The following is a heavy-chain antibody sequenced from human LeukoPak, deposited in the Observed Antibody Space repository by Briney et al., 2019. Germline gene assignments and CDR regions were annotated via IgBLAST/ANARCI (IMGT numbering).Heavy chain of an antibody. Sequence: GGSLRLSCAASGLTFSSYGMHWVRQAPGKGLEWVAVIWYDGSNKYYADSVKGRFTISRDNSKNTLYLQMNSLRAEDTAVYYCASFCDGGSCLDYWGQGTLVTVSS. D-gene: IGHD2-15*01. CDR1: GLTFSSYG. V-gene: IGHV3-33*01. J-gene: IGHJ4*02. CDR2: IWYDGSNK. CDR3: ASFCDGGSCLDY.